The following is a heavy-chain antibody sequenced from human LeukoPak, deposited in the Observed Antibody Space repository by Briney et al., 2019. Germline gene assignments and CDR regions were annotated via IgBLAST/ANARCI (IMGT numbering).Heavy chain of an antibody. J-gene: IGHJ4*02. CDR3: ARGIAAAGTPLDY. CDR1: GFTFDDYA. D-gene: IGHD6-13*01. CDR2: ISWNSGSI. Sequence: GRSLRLSCAASGFTFDDYAMHWVRQAPGKGLEWVSGISWNSGSIGYADSVKGRFTISRDNAKNSLYLQMNSLRAEDTALYYCARGIAAAGTPLDYWGQGTLVTVSS. V-gene: IGHV3-9*01.